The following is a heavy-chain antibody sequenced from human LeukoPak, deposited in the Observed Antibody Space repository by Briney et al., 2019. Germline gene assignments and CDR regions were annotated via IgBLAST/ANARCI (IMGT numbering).Heavy chain of an antibody. CDR2: IYWNDDK. J-gene: IGHJ4*02. CDR3: ALVNYYDSSAGRHGYFDY. Sequence: ESGPTLVKPTQTLTLTCTFSGFSLSTSGVGVGWIRQPPGKALERLALIYWNDDKRYSPSLKSRLTITKDTSKNQVVLTMTNMDPVDTATYYCALVNYYDSSAGRHGYFDYWGQGTLVTVSS. V-gene: IGHV2-5*01. D-gene: IGHD3-22*01. CDR1: GFSLSTSGVG.